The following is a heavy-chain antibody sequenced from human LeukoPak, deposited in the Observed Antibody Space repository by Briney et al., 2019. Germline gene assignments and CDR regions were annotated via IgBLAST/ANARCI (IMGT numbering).Heavy chain of an antibody. CDR2: IFYRGNT. V-gene: IGHV4-39*01. Sequence: SETLSLTCTVSGGSISSSSYYWGWIRQPPGKGLDWIASIFYRGNTHYNPSLQSRVTISVDTSKNQFSLNLNSVTAADTAVYYCARQRGLGSWSFDYWGQGTLVTVSS. CDR1: GGSISSSSYY. J-gene: IGHJ4*02. D-gene: IGHD2-15*01. CDR3: ARQRGLGSWSFDY.